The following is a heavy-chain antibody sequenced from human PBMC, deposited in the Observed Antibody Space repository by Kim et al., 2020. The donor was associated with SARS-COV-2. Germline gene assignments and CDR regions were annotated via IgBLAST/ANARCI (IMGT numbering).Heavy chain of an antibody. V-gene: IGHV4-34*01. D-gene: IGHD3-3*01. Sequence: SETLSLTCAVYGGSFSGYYWSWIRQPPGKGLEWIGEINHSGSTNYNQSLKSRVTISVDTSKNQFSLKLSSVTAAATAVYYCARARAITIFSVRKWFDPWGQGTLVTVSS. CDR1: GGSFSGYY. CDR2: INHSGST. CDR3: ARARAITIFSVRKWFDP. J-gene: IGHJ5*02.